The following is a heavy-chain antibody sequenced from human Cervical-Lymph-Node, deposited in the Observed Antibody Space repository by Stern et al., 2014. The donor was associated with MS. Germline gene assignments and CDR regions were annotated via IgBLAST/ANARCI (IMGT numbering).Heavy chain of an antibody. CDR1: EFTFSDYG. CDR2: ISYDGRDT. CDR3: AKVSRIYDSDYYFDY. D-gene: IGHD3-22*01. Sequence: VQLVESGGGVIQPGGSLRVSCAASEFTFSDYGMHWVRQAPGKGLGWVALISYDGRDTDYADSVKGRFTISRDNSKNTLYLQLNSLRTEDTAVYYCAKVSRIYDSDYYFDYWGQGTLVTVSS. V-gene: IGHV3-30*18. J-gene: IGHJ4*02.